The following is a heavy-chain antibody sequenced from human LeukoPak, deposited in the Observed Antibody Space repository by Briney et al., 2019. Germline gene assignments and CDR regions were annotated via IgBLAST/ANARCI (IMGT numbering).Heavy chain of an antibody. J-gene: IGHJ4*02. CDR1: GFTFSSYA. V-gene: IGHV3-30*04. D-gene: IGHD3-10*01. CDR2: ISYDGSNK. Sequence: GGSLRLSCAASGFTFSSYAMHWVRQAPGKGLEWVAVISYDGSNKYYADSVKGRFTISRDNSKNTLYLQMNSLRAEDTAVYYCARDPSGRVCDYWGQGTLVTVSS. CDR3: ARDPSGRVCDY.